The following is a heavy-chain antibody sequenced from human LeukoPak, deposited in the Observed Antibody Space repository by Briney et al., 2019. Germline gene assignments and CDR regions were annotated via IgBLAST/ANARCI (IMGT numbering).Heavy chain of an antibody. CDR1: GFTFSSYA. CDR2: VSYDGSNK. D-gene: IGHD3-22*01. V-gene: IGHV3-30*04. J-gene: IGHJ4*02. CDR3: ASVGDDSSGYTPFDY. Sequence: GGSLRLSCAASGFTFSSYAMHWVRQAPGKGLEWVAVVSYDGSNKYYADSVKGRFTISRDNSKNTLYLQMNSLRAEDTAVYYCASVGDDSSGYTPFDYWGQGTLVTVSS.